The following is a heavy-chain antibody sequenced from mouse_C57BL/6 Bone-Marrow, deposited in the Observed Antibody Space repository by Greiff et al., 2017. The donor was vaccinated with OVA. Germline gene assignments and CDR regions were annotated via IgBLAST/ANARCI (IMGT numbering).Heavy chain of an antibody. D-gene: IGHD2-5*01. CDR2: IDPAAGCT. J-gene: IGHJ4*01. V-gene: IGHV1-15*01. CDR3: TRGYSNYYAMDY. CDR1: GYTFTDYE. Sequence: VQLVESGAELVRPGASVTLSCKASGYTFTDYEMHWVKQTPVHGLEWIGAIDPAAGCTAYNQKFKGKAILTADKSSSTAYMELRSLTSEDSAVYYCTRGYSNYYAMDYWGQGTSVTVSS.